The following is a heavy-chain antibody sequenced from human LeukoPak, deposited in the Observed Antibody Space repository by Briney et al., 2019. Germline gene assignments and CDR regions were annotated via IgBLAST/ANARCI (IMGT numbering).Heavy chain of an antibody. CDR3: ARRRAGIAARRLYFDY. V-gene: IGHV4-59*12. D-gene: IGHD6-6*01. J-gene: IGHJ4*02. CDR1: GGSISSYY. CDR2: IYYSGST. Sequence: SETLSLTCTVSGGSISSYYWSWIRQPPGKGLEWIGYIYYSGSTNYNPSLKSRVTISVDTSKNQFSLKLSSVTAADTAVYYCARRRAGIAARRLYFDYWGQGTLVTVSS.